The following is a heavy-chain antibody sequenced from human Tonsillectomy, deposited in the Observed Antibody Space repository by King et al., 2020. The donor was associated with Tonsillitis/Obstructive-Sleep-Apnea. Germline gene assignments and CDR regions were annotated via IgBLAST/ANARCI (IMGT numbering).Heavy chain of an antibody. J-gene: IGHJ4*02. CDR3: SRDQYYYGSGSPAFGY. Sequence: VQLVESGGGMVKPGRSMRLACTASGFTFGDYAMSWFRQAQGKGLEWVGFIRSKAYRGTTEYAASVKGRLTISRDYSQSIAYLQMDFLKTDDTAVYYCSRDQYYYGSGSPAFGYWGQGTLVTVSS. CDR1: GFTFGDYA. V-gene: IGHV3-49*05. CDR2: IRSKAYRGTT. D-gene: IGHD3-10*01.